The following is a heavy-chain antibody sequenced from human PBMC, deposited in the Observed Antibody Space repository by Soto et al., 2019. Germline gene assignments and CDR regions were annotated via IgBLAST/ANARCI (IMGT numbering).Heavy chain of an antibody. J-gene: IGHJ5*02. D-gene: IGHD1-26*01. Sequence: GESLKISCQASGYSFTNYWVDWVRQIPVKGLEWMGIIYPSDTDSRYSPSFQVKVTISVDKSISTAYLQWNSLKASDSAMYYCARLASHSDRPGDWVDPWGQGTLVTAPQ. CDR1: GYSFTNYW. CDR3: ARLASHSDRPGDWVDP. V-gene: IGHV5-51*01. CDR2: IYPSDTDS.